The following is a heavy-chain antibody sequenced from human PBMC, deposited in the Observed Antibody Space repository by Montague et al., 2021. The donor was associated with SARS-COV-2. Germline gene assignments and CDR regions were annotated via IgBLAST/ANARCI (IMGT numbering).Heavy chain of an antibody. V-gene: IGHV4-59*01. CDR3: ARSRRSTLFAVGLSNYYGMDV. CDR2: IYYSGST. CDR1: GGSISSYY. Sequence: SETLSLTCTVSGGSISSYYWSWIRQPPGKGLEWIGYIYYSGSTNYNPSLKSRVTISVDTSKNQFSLKLSSVTAADTAVYYCARSRRSTLFAVGLSNYYGMDVWGQGTTVTVSS. D-gene: IGHD3-3*01. J-gene: IGHJ6*02.